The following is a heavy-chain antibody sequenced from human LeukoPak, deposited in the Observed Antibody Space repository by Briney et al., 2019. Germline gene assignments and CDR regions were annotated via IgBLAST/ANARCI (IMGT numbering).Heavy chain of an antibody. CDR1: GFTFSSYA. D-gene: IGHD2-15*01. CDR2: ISGSGGST. Sequence: TGGSLRLSCAASGFTFSSYAMSWVRQAPGKGLEWVSAISGSGGSTYYADSVKGRFTISRDNSKNTLYLQMNSLRAEDTAVYYCAPLGCGGSCYRFDYWGQGTLVTVSS. J-gene: IGHJ4*02. V-gene: IGHV3-23*01. CDR3: APLGCGGSCYRFDY.